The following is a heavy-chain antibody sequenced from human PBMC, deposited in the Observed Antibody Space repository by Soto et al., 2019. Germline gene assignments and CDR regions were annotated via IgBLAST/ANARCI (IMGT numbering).Heavy chain of an antibody. CDR1: GLTFSNYA. D-gene: IGHD1-7*01. CDR3: AKNQERELPRVIDF. V-gene: IGHV3-23*01. J-gene: IGHJ4*02. CDR2: MSGSSSTT. Sequence: PGGSQRLSCATSGLTFSNYAMSWVRQAPGGGLEWVSSMSGSSSTTYYADSVKGRFTISRDRSKNTLYLQMSSLRAEDTALYYCAKNQERELPRVIDFWGQGTLVTVSS.